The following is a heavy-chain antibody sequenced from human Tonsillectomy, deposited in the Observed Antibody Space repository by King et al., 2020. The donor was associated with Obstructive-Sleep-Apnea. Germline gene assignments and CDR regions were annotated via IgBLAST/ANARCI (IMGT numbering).Heavy chain of an antibody. CDR1: GLTVSNND. J-gene: IGHJ3*02. Sequence: VQLVESGGGLVQPGGSLRLSCVASGLTVSNNDMSWVRQAPGKGLEWVSVVYSGGATYYADSVKGRFTSSRYSSKNTLYLQMNSLRVEDTAVYYCARDHPNTSSSSWYRGDAFDIWGQGTMVTVSS. CDR3: ARDHPNTSSSSWYRGDAFDI. V-gene: IGHV3-53*04. D-gene: IGHD6-13*01. CDR2: VYSGGAT.